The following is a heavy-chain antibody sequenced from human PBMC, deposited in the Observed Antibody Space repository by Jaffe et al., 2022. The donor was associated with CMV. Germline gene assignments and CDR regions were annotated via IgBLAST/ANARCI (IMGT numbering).Heavy chain of an antibody. V-gene: IGHV3-23*04. CDR1: GFTFSNYA. D-gene: IGHD6-13*01. CDR2: VSASGDIT. J-gene: IGHJ4*02. Sequence: EVQLVESGGGLVQPGGSLRLSCAASGFTFSNYAMIWVRQTPGRGLEWVSGVSASGDITYYADSVKGRFTISRDNSKNTLHLQMNSLRAEDTAIYYCTKELWQQHIAHGPFEYWGQGTPVTVSS. CDR3: TKELWQQHIAHGPFEY.